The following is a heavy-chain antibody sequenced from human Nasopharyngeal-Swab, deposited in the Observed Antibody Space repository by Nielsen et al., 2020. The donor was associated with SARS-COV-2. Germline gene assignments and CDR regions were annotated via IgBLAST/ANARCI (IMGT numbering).Heavy chain of an antibody. D-gene: IGHD3-22*01. CDR2: IYYSGST. J-gene: IGHJ5*02. V-gene: IGHV4-30-4*01. Sequence: WIRQPPGKGLEWIGYIYYSGSTYYNPSLKSRVTISVDTSKNQFSLKLSSVTAADTAVYYCARAVGVDYYDSSGYYLPSWFDPWGQGTLVTVSS. CDR3: ARAVGVDYYDSSGYYLPSWFDP.